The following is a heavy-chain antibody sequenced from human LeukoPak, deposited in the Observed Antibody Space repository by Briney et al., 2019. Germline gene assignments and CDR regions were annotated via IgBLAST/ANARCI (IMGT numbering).Heavy chain of an antibody. J-gene: IGHJ4*02. V-gene: IGHV4-59*01. CDR2: IYYSGST. D-gene: IGHD6-13*01. CDR3: ARDTPIAAAGTGGFDY. Sequence: SETLSLTCAVYGGSFSGYYWSWLRQPPGKGLEWIGYIYYSGSTNYNPSLKSRVTISVDTSKNQFSLKLSSVTAADTAVYYCARDTPIAAAGTGGFDYWGQGTLVTVSS. CDR1: GGSFSGYY.